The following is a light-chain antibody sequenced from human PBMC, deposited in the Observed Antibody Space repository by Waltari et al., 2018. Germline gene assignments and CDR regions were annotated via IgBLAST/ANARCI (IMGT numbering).Light chain of an antibody. Sequence: DIQVTQSPSFLSASVGDRVTIACRASQGISSYLAWYQQKPGKAPKLLIYAASTLQSGVPSRFSGSGSGTEFTLTISSLQPEDFAIYYCQHLNSNPLTFGQGTKLEIK. CDR1: QGISSY. CDR2: AAS. CDR3: QHLNSNPLT. J-gene: IGKJ2*01. V-gene: IGKV1-9*01.